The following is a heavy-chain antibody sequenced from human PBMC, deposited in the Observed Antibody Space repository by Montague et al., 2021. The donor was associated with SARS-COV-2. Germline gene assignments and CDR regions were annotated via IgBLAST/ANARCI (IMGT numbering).Heavy chain of an antibody. J-gene: IGHJ3*02. CDR1: GGSVNSGSYS. Sequence: SETLSLTCTVSGGSVNSGSYSWDWIRQPPGKGLEWIGSIHYSGSTSYNPPRKSRVTISIDTSKNHFSLRVNSVTAADSAVYFCARRPGASYYVFWSGGFDIWGQGTMVTVS. CDR2: IHYSGST. V-gene: IGHV4-39*01. CDR3: ARRPGASYYVFWSGGFDI. D-gene: IGHD3-3*01.